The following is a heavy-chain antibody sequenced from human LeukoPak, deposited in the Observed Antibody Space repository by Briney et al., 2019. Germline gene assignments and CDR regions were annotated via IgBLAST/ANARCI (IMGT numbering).Heavy chain of an antibody. CDR2: IHQVGSEI. V-gene: IGHV3-7*01. CDR3: TRVGSSWDLLDY. D-gene: IGHD6-13*01. Sequence: GGSLRLSCGVSGFTFSAYWMSWVRQPPGKGLEFVANIHQVGSEIHYVDSVRGRFTISRDNVKSLLYLQMNSLRAEDEAIYYCTRVGSSWDLLDYWGRGTLVTVSS. CDR1: GFTFSAYW. J-gene: IGHJ4*02.